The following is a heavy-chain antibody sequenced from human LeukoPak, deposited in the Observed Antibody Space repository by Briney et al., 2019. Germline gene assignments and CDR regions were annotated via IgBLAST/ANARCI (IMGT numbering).Heavy chain of an antibody. CDR3: ARGMSQYNYGLTSYFDY. Sequence: GGSLRLSCAASGFTFSNYAMSWVRQAPGKGLEWVSAISSGGGSTYYADSVKGRFTISRDNSKNTLYLQMNSLRAEDTAVYYCARGMSQYNYGLTSYFDYWGQGTLVTVSS. CDR2: ISSGGGST. CDR1: GFTFSNYA. J-gene: IGHJ4*02. V-gene: IGHV3-23*01. D-gene: IGHD5-18*01.